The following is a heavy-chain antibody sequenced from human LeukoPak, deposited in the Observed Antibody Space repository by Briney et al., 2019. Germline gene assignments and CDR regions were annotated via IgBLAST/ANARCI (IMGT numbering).Heavy chain of an antibody. CDR2: IKQDGSEK. CDR1: GFTFSSYW. J-gene: IGHJ3*02. Sequence: PGGSLRLSCAASGFTFSSYWMSWVRQAPGKGLEWVANIKQDGSEKYYVDSVKGRFTISRDNAKSSLFLQMSSLRADDTAVYYRARGFGVNGLAFDIWGQGTMVTVSS. V-gene: IGHV3-7*05. D-gene: IGHD4-23*01. CDR3: ARGFGVNGLAFDI.